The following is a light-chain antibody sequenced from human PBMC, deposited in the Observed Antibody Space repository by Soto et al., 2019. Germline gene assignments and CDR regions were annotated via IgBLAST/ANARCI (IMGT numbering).Light chain of an antibody. J-gene: IGLJ2*01. CDR2: NVD. CDR3: SSYADSSTVV. CDR1: SSDVGGHNY. V-gene: IGLV2-14*03. Sequence: QSALTQVASVSASPGQSITISCTGTSSDVGGHNYVSWYQQHPGNAPKLMIYNVDYRPSGVSNRFSGSKSGNTASLNISGLQADDEAYYYCSSYADSSTVVFGGGTKVTVL.